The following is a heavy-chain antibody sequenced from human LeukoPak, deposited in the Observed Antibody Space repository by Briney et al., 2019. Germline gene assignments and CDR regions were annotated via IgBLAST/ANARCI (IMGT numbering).Heavy chain of an antibody. CDR1: GYTFTSYD. D-gene: IGHD3-22*01. J-gene: IGHJ4*02. CDR2: ISAYNGNT. CDR3: ARADSSGYYLPFDY. V-gene: IGHV1-18*01. Sequence: ASVKVSCKASGYTFTSYDINWVRQAPGQGLEWMGWISAYNGNTNYAQKLQGRVTMTTDTSTSTAYMELRSLRSDDTAVYYCARADSSGYYLPFDYWGQGTLVTVSS.